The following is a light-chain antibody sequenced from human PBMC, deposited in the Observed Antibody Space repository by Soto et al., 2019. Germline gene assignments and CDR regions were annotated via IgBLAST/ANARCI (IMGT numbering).Light chain of an antibody. CDR1: QGISSY. Sequence: IQLTQSPSSLSASVGDRVTITCRASQGISSYLAWYQQKPGKAPKLLIYAASTLQSGVPSRFSGSGSGTDFTRTISSLQPEDFAPYYCLQLDSYPRTFGPGTKGDIK. CDR3: LQLDSYPRT. J-gene: IGKJ3*01. CDR2: AAS. V-gene: IGKV1-9*01.